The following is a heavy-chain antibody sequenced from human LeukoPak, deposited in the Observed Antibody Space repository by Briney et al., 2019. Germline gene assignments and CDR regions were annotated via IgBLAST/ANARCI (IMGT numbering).Heavy chain of an antibody. CDR1: GFTFSSYS. CDR3: AKSGIAAAGFDY. CDR2: ISYDGSNK. V-gene: IGHV3-30*18. Sequence: PGGSLRLSCAASGFTFSSYSMNWVRQAPGKGLEWVAVISYDGSNKYYADSVKGRFTISRDNSKNTLYLQMNSLRAEDTAVYYCAKSGIAAAGFDYWGQGTLVTVSS. J-gene: IGHJ4*02. D-gene: IGHD6-13*01.